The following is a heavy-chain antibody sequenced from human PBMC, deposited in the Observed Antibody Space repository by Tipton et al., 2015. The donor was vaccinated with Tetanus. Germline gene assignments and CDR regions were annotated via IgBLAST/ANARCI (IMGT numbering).Heavy chain of an antibody. CDR3: AREMGSGGFDY. CDR2: ISWNSGSI. Sequence: RSLRLSCAASGFTFDDYAMHWVRQAPGKGLEWVSGISWNSGSIGYADSVKGRFTISRDNAKNSLYLQMNSLRAEDTAAYYCAREMGSGGFDYWGQGILVTVSS. D-gene: IGHD4-23*01. CDR1: GFTFDDYA. V-gene: IGHV3-9*01. J-gene: IGHJ4*02.